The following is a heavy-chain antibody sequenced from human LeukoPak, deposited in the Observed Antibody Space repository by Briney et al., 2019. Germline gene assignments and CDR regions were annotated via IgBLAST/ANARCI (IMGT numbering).Heavy chain of an antibody. J-gene: IGHJ4*02. Sequence: SETLSLTCAVSGYSISSGYYWGWIRQPPGKGLEWIGSIYHSGSTNYSPSLKSRVTISVDTSKKQFSLKLSSVTATDTAVYYCAREVDGLSRHFDYWGQGTLVTVSS. CDR1: GYSISSGYY. CDR3: AREVDGLSRHFDY. CDR2: IYHSGST. D-gene: IGHD6-19*01. V-gene: IGHV4-38-2*02.